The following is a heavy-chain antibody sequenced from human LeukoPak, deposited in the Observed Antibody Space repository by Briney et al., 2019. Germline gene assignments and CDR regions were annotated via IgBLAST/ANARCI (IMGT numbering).Heavy chain of an antibody. D-gene: IGHD2-2*01. CDR3: ARKTCTSTSCLHP. J-gene: IGHJ5*02. V-gene: IGHV1-69*04. CDR2: IIPILGIA. CDR1: GGTFSSYA. Sequence: SVKVSCKASGGTFSSYAISWVRQAPGQGLEWMGRIIPILGIANYAQKFQGRVTITADKSTSTAYMELSSLRSEDTAVYYCARKTCTSTSCLHPWGQGTLVTVSS.